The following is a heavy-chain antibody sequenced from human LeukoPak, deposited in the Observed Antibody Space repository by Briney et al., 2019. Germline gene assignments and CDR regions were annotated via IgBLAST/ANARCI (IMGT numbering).Heavy chain of an antibody. J-gene: IGHJ4*02. D-gene: IGHD3-9*01. CDR3: AKWGDYDVLTGYYDSDY. V-gene: IGHV1-2*02. CDR1: GYTFTDYY. CDR2: INPNDGDT. Sequence: ASAKVSCKASGYTFTDYYMHWVRQAPGQGFEWMGWINPNDGDTNYAQKFQGRVTMTRDTSISTAHMEVSRLRSDDTAVYYCAKWGDYDVLTGYYDSDYWGQGTLVTVSS.